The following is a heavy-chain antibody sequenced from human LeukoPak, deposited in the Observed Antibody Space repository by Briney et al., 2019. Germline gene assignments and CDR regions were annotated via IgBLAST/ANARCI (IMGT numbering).Heavy chain of an antibody. CDR2: ISYDGSNK. J-gene: IGHJ4*02. V-gene: IGHV3-30*18. Sequence: GRSLRLSCAASGFTFSSYGMHWVRQAPGKGLEWVAVISYDGSNKYYADSVKGRFTISRDNSKNTLYLQMNSLRAEDTAVYYCAKPSRLNQWELTVYYFDYWGQGTLVTVSS. CDR3: AKPSRLNQWELTVYYFDY. D-gene: IGHD1-26*01. CDR1: GFTFSSYG.